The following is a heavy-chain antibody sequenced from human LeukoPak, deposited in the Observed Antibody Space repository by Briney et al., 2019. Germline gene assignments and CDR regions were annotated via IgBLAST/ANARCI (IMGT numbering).Heavy chain of an antibody. CDR1: GGSISSRSYY. D-gene: IGHD6-19*01. CDR3: ARFQAGQWLVRRVVFDI. CDR2: TYYSGST. Sequence: SETLSLTCTVSGGSISSRSYYWGWIRQPPGKGLEWIGNTYYSGSTSYNPSLKSRVTTSVDTSKNQFSLRLSSVTAADTAVYYCARFQAGQWLVRRVVFDIWGQGTMVTVSS. V-gene: IGHV4-39*07. J-gene: IGHJ3*02.